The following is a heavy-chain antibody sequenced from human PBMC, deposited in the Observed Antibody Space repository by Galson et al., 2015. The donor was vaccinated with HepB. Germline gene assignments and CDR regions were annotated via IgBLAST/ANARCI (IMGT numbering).Heavy chain of an antibody. V-gene: IGHV1-2*02. CDR1: GYTFTDYY. J-gene: IGHJ4*02. Sequence: SVKVSCKASGYTFTDYYMHWVRQAPGQGLEWMGWINPNSGATNHAQKFQGRVTMTRDTSISTAYMELSRLRSDDTAVYYCARVPFRPYYDSSTYLFDYWGQGTLVTVSS. CDR3: ARVPFRPYYDSSTYLFDY. D-gene: IGHD3-22*01. CDR2: INPNSGAT.